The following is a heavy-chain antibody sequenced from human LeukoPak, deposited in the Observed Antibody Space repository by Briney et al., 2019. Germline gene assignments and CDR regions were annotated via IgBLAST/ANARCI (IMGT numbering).Heavy chain of an antibody. V-gene: IGHV4-34*01. CDR2: INHSGST. D-gene: IGHD3-3*01. Sequence: SETLSLTCAVYGGSFSGYYWSWIRQPPGKGLEWIGEINHSGSTNYNPSLKSRVTISVDTSKNQFSLKLSSVTAADTAVYYCARGVLRFLEWPNWFDPWGQGTLVTVSS. CDR3: ARGVLRFLEWPNWFDP. J-gene: IGHJ5*02. CDR1: GGSFSGYY.